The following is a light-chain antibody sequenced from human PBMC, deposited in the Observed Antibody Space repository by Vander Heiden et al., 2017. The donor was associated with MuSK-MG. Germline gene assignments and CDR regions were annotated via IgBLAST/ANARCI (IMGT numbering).Light chain of an antibody. V-gene: IGLV1-47*03. CDR3: AAWDDSLSGYV. J-gene: IGLJ1*01. Sequence: QSVLTQPPSASGTPGQTVTISCSGTSSNIGSNYVYWYQQLPGTAPKLRIYRNNQRPSGVPDRFSGSKSGTSASLAISGLWSEDGADYYCAAWDDSLSGYVFGTGTKVTGL. CDR1: SSNIGSNY. CDR2: RNN.